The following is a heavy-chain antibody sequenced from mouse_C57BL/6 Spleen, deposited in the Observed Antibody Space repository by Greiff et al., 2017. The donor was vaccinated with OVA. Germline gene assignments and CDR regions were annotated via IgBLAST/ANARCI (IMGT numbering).Heavy chain of an antibody. Sequence: VKLVESGPELVKPGASVKISCKASGYAFSSSWMNWVKQRPGKGLEWIGRLYPGDGDTNYNGKFKGKATLTADQSSSTAYMQLSSLTSEDSTVYFCAREEGYGQAWFADWGQGTLVTVSA. D-gene: IGHD1-2*01. CDR1: GYAFSSSW. CDR3: AREEGYGQAWFAD. J-gene: IGHJ3*01. V-gene: IGHV1-82*01. CDR2: LYPGDGDT.